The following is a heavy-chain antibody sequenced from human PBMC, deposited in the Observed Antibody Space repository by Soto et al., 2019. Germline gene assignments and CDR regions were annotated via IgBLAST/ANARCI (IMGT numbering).Heavy chain of an antibody. CDR2: IYYSGRT. J-gene: IGHJ4*02. CDR3: ERVPNNPNYDSSGYFDY. CDR1: GGSISSSSYY. V-gene: IGHV4-39*01. D-gene: IGHD3-22*01. Sequence: SETLSPTWPVSGGSISSSSYYWAWIRQPPVKVRDGIGSIYYSGRTYYNPSLKSRVTISVDTSKNQFTLKLSSVTAADTAVYYCERVPNNPNYDSSGYFDYWGQGTLVTVSS.